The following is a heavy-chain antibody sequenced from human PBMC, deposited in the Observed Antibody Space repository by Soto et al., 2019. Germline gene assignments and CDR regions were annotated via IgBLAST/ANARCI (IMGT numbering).Heavy chain of an antibody. V-gene: IGHV3-13*01. D-gene: IGHD2-15*01. CDR2: IGTAGDT. J-gene: IGHJ4*02. Sequence: EVQLVESGGGLVQPGGSLRLSCAASGFTFSSYDMHWVRQATGKGLEWVSAIGTAGDTYYPGSVKGRFTISRENAKNSLYLQTNSLRAENTAVYYCARAQTYGGTAIGYWGQGGLVTVSS. CDR3: ARAQTYGGTAIGY. CDR1: GFTFSSYD.